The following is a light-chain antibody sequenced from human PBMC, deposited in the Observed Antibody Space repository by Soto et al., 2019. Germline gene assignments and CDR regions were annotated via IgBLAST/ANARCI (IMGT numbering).Light chain of an antibody. Sequence: DVVMTQSPLSLPVTLGQPASISCRSSQSLVNSDGSTYLNWLQQRPGQSPRRLMYQVSKRDSGVPDRFSGSGSGTDFTLKISRVEAEDVGVYYCMQATHSPPYTFGQGTNLEIK. J-gene: IGKJ2*01. V-gene: IGKV2-30*01. CDR1: QSLVNSDGSTY. CDR2: QVS. CDR3: MQATHSPPYT.